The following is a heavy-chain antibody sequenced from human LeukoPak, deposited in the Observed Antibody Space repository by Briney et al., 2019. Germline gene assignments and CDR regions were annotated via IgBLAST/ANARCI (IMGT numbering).Heavy chain of an antibody. CDR2: ISWNSGSI. CDR1: GFTFDDYA. V-gene: IGHV3-9*01. Sequence: PGRSLRLSCAASGFTFDDYAMHWVRQAPGKGLEWVSGISWNSGSIGYADSVKGRFTISRDNAKNSVYLQMNSLRAEDTAFYYCAKDVEMATIIGPFDYWGQGTLVTVSS. D-gene: IGHD5-24*01. CDR3: AKDVEMATIIGPFDY. J-gene: IGHJ4*02.